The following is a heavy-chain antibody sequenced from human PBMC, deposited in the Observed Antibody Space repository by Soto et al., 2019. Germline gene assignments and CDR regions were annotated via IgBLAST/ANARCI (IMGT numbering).Heavy chain of an antibody. CDR1: GYIFTGYY. Sequence: QLRLLQSGADVKKPGASVKVSCETSGYIFTGYYMHWVRQAPGQGLEWMGWLNPMSDGSYSAQKFRGRVIMTGDTSTSTAYLEVTGLTSDDTAVYVCARGTLRNDAYDFRGQGTLVTVSP. CDR2: LNPMSDGS. CDR3: ARGTLRNDAYDF. D-gene: IGHD1-1*01. J-gene: IGHJ3*01. V-gene: IGHV1-2*02.